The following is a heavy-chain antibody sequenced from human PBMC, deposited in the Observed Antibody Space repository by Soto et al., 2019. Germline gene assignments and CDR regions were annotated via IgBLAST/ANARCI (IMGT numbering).Heavy chain of an antibody. CDR1: GFTFSIYA. V-gene: IGHV3-23*01. CDR2: IEGSGANT. D-gene: IGHD3-9*01. CDR3: AKDSVLIPTGWFDP. J-gene: IGHJ5*02. Sequence: GGSLRLSCAASGFTFSIYAMTWVRQAPGKGLEWVSAIEGSGANTYYADSVKGRFTIFRDNSKNTLYLQMNRLRAGDTAVYYCAKDSVLIPTGWFDPWGQGTLVTVSS.